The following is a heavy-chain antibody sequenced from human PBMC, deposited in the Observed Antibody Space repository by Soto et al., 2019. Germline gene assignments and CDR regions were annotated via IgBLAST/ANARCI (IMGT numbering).Heavy chain of an antibody. Sequence: EVQLVESGGGLVQPGGSLRLSCAASGFSFGSYWMNWVRHAPGKGLEWVAIIKKDGSERYYVDSVEGRFIISRDNVKNSLYLQMNSLRADETAVYYGAGGPGWVIDYWGQGTLVIVSS. V-gene: IGHV3-7*03. CDR1: GFSFGSYW. J-gene: IGHJ4*02. D-gene: IGHD1-26*01. CDR3: AGGPGWVIDY. CDR2: IKKDGSER.